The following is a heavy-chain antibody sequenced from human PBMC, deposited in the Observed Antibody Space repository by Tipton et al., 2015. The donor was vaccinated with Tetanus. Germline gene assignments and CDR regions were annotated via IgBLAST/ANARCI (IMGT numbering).Heavy chain of an antibody. CDR2: IYFSGST. J-gene: IGHJ4*02. D-gene: IGHD1-26*01. CDR1: GGSISSGGYY. CDR3: ARGQARGARGWNYFDY. Sequence: TLSLTCTVSGGSISSGGYYWSWIRQHPGKGLEWIGDIYFSGSTYYNPSLKSRVTISADTSKNQFSLKLNSVTAADTAVYYCARGQARGARGWNYFDYWGQGILVTVSS. V-gene: IGHV4-31*03.